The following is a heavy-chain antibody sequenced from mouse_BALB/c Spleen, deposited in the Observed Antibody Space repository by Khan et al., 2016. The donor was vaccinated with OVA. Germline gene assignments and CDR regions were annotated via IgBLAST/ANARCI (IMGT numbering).Heavy chain of an antibody. V-gene: IGHV3-2*02. Sequence: EVQLQESGPGLVKPSQSLSLTCTVTGYSITSGYGWNWIRQFPGNKLEWMGYISYSGSTNYKPSLKSRISLTRDTSKNQFFLQLNSVTTEDTATYYCARTARIKYWGQGTTLTVSS. CDR2: ISYSGST. CDR1: GYSITSGYG. J-gene: IGHJ2*01. D-gene: IGHD1-2*01. CDR3: ARTARIKY.